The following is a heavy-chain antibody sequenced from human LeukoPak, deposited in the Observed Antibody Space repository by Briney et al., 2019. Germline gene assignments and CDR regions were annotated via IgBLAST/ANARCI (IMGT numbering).Heavy chain of an antibody. V-gene: IGHV4-34*01. D-gene: IGHD3-3*01. CDR2: ISHSGSI. J-gene: IGHJ4*01. Sequence: PSETLTLTCAVSGGSFSGYYRIWIRQPPGKGLEWIGEISHSGSINYNPSFKSRVIISVDTSKNQFSLKLNSVTAADTAVYYCARDFTRWGQGSLVNVSS. CDR1: GGSFSGYY. CDR3: ARDFTR.